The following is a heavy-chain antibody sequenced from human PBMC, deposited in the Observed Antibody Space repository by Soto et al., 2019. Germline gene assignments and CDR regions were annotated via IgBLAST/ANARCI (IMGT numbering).Heavy chain of an antibody. CDR3: ARRRPIGYYNY. Sequence: QVQLVESGGDLVKPGGSLRLSCAASGFPFSDYYMSWIRQAPGKGLEWVSSIGSSSSYINYADSVKGRFTISRDNAKNSLYLQMNSLRAEDTAVYYCARRRPIGYYNYWGQGTLVTVSA. D-gene: IGHD3-22*01. CDR2: IGSSSSYI. CDR1: GFPFSDYY. V-gene: IGHV3-11*05. J-gene: IGHJ4*02.